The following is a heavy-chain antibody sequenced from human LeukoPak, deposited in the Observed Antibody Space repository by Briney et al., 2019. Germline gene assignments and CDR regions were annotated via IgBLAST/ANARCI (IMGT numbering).Heavy chain of an antibody. V-gene: IGHV4-34*01. Sequence: SETLSLTCAVYGGSFSGYYWSWIRQPPGKGLEWIGEINHSGSTNYNPSLKSRVTISVDTSKHQFSLKLSSVTAADTAVYYCARAVAAAGTLVGRPRGGNLDYWGQGTLVTVSS. CDR3: ARAVAAAGTLVGRPRGGNLDY. CDR1: GGSFSGYY. CDR2: INHSGST. D-gene: IGHD6-13*01. J-gene: IGHJ4*02.